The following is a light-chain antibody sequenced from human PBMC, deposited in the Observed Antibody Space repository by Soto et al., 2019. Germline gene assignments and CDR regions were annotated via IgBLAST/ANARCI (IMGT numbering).Light chain of an antibody. V-gene: IGLV2-14*03. Sequence: QSALTQPASLSGSPGQSITISCTGTSSDIGSYNYVSWYQQHPGKAPILMIFDVSYRPSGISDRFSGSKSGNTASLTISGLQPDDEADYYCSSYGASSTLFGGGTKLTVL. CDR1: SSDIGSYNY. J-gene: IGLJ3*02. CDR2: DVS. CDR3: SSYGASSTL.